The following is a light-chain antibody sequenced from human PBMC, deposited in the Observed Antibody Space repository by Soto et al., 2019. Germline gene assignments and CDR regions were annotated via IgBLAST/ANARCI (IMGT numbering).Light chain of an antibody. CDR2: DVS. CDR3: SSYTGSRTYV. J-gene: IGLJ1*01. Sequence: QSALTQPASVSGSPGQSITISCTGTSSDVGGYNYVSWYQQHPGKAPKLVIYDVSNRPSGVSNRFSGSKSGNTASLTISGLKAEDEGDYYCSSYTGSRTYVFGTGTKLTVL. V-gene: IGLV2-14*03. CDR1: SSDVGGYNY.